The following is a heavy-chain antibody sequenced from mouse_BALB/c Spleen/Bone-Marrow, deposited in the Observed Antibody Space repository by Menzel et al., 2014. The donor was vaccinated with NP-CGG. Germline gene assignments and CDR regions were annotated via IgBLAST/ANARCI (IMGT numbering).Heavy chain of an antibody. V-gene: IGHV1-7*01. CDR2: INPSTGYA. J-gene: IGHJ2*01. CDR1: GYTSTDTW. Sequence: QVHVKQSGPELAKPGASVKMSCKASGYTSTDTWIHWIKQRPGQGLEWIGYINPSTGYAEYNQNFKDKATLTVDKSSSTAYMQLSSLTSEDSAVYYCARDYWGQGTTLTVSP. CDR3: ARDY.